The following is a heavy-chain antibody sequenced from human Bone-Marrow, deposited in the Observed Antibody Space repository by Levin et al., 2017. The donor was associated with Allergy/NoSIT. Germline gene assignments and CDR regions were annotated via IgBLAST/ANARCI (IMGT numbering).Heavy chain of an antibody. J-gene: IGHJ3*01. Sequence: SSQTLSLTCTVSGDSISSRSFFWGWIRQPPGKGLECIGTIYYNGSTYYSSSLKSRVSISLDTSKNQFSLELDSVTAADTAVYYCARLRRGFPAFDLWGQGTLVTVS. CDR1: GDSISSRSFF. V-gene: IGHV4-39*07. CDR2: IYYNGST. D-gene: IGHD3-10*01. CDR3: ARLRRGFPAFDL.